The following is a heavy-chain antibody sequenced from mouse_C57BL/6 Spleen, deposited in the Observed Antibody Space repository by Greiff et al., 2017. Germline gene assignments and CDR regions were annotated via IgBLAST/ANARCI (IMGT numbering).Heavy chain of an antibody. CDR3: THYYGSSYWYFDV. Sequence: EVKVVESGAELVRPGASVKLSCTASGFNIKDDYMHWVKQRPEQGLEWIGWIDPENGDTEYASKFQGKATITADTSSNTAYLKLSSLTSEDTAVYYCTHYYGSSYWYFDVWGTGTTVTVSS. CDR2: IDPENGDT. J-gene: IGHJ1*03. V-gene: IGHV14-4*01. D-gene: IGHD1-1*01. CDR1: GFNIKDDY.